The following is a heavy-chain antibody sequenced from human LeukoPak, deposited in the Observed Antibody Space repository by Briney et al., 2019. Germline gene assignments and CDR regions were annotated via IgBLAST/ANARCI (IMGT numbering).Heavy chain of an antibody. CDR3: ARRAAAGTRVYFDY. D-gene: IGHD6-13*01. CDR1: GGSISSYY. J-gene: IGHJ4*02. Sequence: PSETLSLTCTVSGGSISSYYWSWIRQPPGKGLEWIGYIYYSGGTNYNPSLKSRVTISVDASKNQLSLKLSSVTAADTAVYYCARRAAAGTRVYFDYWGQGTLVTVSS. V-gene: IGHV4-59*01. CDR2: IYYSGGT.